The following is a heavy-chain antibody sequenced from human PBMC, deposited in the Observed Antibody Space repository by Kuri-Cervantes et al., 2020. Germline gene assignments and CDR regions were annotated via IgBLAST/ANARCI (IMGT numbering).Heavy chain of an antibody. Sequence: SVKVSCKASGGTFSSYTISWVRQAPGQGLEWMGRIIPILGIANYAQKFQGRVTITADKSTSTAYMELSSLRSDDTAVYYCARSAPQYCSSTSCYFWFDPWGQGTLVTVSS. CDR3: ARSAPQYCSSTSCYFWFDP. J-gene: IGHJ5*02. CDR1: GGTFSSYT. D-gene: IGHD2-2*01. V-gene: IGHV1-69*02. CDR2: IIPILGIA.